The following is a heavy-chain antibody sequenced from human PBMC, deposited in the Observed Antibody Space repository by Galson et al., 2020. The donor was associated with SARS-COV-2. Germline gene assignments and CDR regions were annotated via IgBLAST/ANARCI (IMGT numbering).Heavy chain of an antibody. CDR3: ARDAGYYDILRGGMDV. CDR2: IWYDGSNK. CDR1: GFTFSSYG. J-gene: IGHJ6*02. Sequence: GGSLRLSCAASGFTFSSYGMHCVRQAPGKGLEWVAVIWYDGSNKYYADSVTGRFTISRDNSKNTLYLQMNSLRAEDTAVYYCARDAGYYDILRGGMDVWGQGTTVTVSS. D-gene: IGHD3-9*01. V-gene: IGHV3-33*01.